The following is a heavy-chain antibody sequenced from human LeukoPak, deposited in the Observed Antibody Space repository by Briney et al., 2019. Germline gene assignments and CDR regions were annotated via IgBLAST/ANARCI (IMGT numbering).Heavy chain of an antibody. CDR1: GGSISSGSYY. CDR2: IYTSGST. D-gene: IGHD3/OR15-3a*01. V-gene: IGHV4-61*02. Sequence: SETLSLTCTVSGGSISSGSYYWSWIRQPAGKGLEWIGRIYTSGSTNYNPSLKSRVTISVDTSKNQFSLKLSSVTAADTAVYYCASLMAFGLYSDDAFDIWGQGTMVTVSS. J-gene: IGHJ3*02. CDR3: ASLMAFGLYSDDAFDI.